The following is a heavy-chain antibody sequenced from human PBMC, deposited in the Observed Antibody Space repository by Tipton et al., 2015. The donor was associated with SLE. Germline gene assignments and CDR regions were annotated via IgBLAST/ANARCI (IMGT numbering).Heavy chain of an antibody. Sequence: SLRLSCAASGFTFSSYAMHWVRQAPGKGLEWVAVISYDGSNKYYADSVKGRFTISRDNSKNTLYLQMNSLRAEDTAVYYCARELLIRYSSSLDYWGQGTLVTVSS. CDR2: ISYDGSNK. V-gene: IGHV3-30*04. CDR1: GFTFSSYA. CDR3: ARELLIRYSSSLDY. D-gene: IGHD6-6*01. J-gene: IGHJ4*02.